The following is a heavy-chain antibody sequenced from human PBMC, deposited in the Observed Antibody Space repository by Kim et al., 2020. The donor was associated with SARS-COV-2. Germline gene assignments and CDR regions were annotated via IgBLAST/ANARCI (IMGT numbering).Heavy chain of an antibody. CDR2: ISSSSSYI. CDR3: ATGCSTSCPEQTYYYYYYGMDV. CDR1: GFTFSSYS. Sequence: GGSLRLSCAASGFTFSSYSMNWVRQAPGKGLEWVSSISSSSSYIYYADSVKGRFTISRDNAKNSLYLQMNSLRAEDTAVYYCATGCSTSCPEQTYYYYYYGMDVWGQGTTVTVSS. V-gene: IGHV3-21*01. D-gene: IGHD2-2*01. J-gene: IGHJ6*02.